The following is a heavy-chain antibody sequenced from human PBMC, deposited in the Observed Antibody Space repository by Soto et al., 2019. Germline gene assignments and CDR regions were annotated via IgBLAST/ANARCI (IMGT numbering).Heavy chain of an antibody. CDR2: ISASGGNT. J-gene: IGHJ5*02. CDR3: AKDRSSAGTTVRFDP. Sequence: EVQLLESGGGLVQPGGSLRLSCAASGFTYSGYAMSWVRQAPGRGLEWVSSISASGGNTYYADSVKGRLTISRDNSKNTLYLHMNSLSVEDTAIYYCAKDRSSAGTTVRFDPWGQGTLVTVSS. V-gene: IGHV3-23*01. CDR1: GFTYSGYA. D-gene: IGHD1-1*01.